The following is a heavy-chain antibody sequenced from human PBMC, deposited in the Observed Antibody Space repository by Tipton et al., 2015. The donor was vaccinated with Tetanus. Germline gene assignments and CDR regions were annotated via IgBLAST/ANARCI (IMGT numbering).Heavy chain of an antibody. CDR3: ARRSLTNYGLDV. CDR1: GGSFSTYV. J-gene: IGHJ6*02. V-gene: IGHV1-69*06. Sequence: QSGPEVKKPGSSVKVSCETSGGSFSTYVTSWVRQAPGQGLEWMGSIIPIFGTITYAQKFQGRVTITADKSTSTAHMSLSSLRAEDTAVYFCARRSLTNYGLDVWGQGTPVTVCS. D-gene: IGHD1-1*01. CDR2: IIPIFGTI.